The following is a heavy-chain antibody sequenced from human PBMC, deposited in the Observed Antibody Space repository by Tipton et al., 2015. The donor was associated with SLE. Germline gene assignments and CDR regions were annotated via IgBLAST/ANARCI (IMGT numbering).Heavy chain of an antibody. CDR2: LYTSGAT. V-gene: IGHV4-4*07. CDR1: GVPISSSY. Sequence: TLSLTCNVSGVPISSSYWSWIRQPAGKGLEWVGRLYTSGATDDNPSLKSRVTMSVDMSKKQIFLKMTSVTAADSAVYYCARDADGRRAFHIWGQGTMVAVSS. D-gene: IGHD5-24*01. CDR3: ARDADGRRAFHI. J-gene: IGHJ3*02.